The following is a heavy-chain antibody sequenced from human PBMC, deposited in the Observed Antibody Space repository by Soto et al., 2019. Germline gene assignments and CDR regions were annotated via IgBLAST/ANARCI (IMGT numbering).Heavy chain of an antibody. CDR3: ATGRGGGGY. V-gene: IGHV3-53*01. CDR2: IYSGGYT. J-gene: IGHJ4*02. CDR1: GFTVSNNY. D-gene: IGHD3-10*01. Sequence: EVQLVESGGGLIQPGGSLRLSCAVSGFTVSNNYMSWVRQAPGKGLEGVSVIYSGGYTAYGDSVKGRFTISRDNSKNTFYLQINTQGPADAAVFFWATGRGGGGYWGQGTLVTVSS.